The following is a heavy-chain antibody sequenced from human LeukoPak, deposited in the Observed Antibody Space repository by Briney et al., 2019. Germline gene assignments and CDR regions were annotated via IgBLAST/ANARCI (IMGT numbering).Heavy chain of an antibody. CDR2: IYSGGST. CDR3: ARDLLGATSGDDAFDI. V-gene: IGHV3-66*02. Sequence: AGGSLRLSCAASGFTVSSNYMSWVRQAPGKGLEWVSVIYSGGSTYYADSVKGRFTISRDNFKNTLYLQMNSLRAEDTAVYYCARDLLGATSGDDAFDIWGQGTMVTVSS. CDR1: GFTVSSNY. D-gene: IGHD1-26*01. J-gene: IGHJ3*02.